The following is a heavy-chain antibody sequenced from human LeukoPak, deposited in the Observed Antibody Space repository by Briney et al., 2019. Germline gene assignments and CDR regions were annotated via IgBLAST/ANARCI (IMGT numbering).Heavy chain of an antibody. D-gene: IGHD4-23*01. Sequence: GASVKVSCKVSGYTLTELSMHWVRQAPGKGLEWMGGFDPEDGETIYAQKFQGRVTMTEDTSTDTAYMELSSLRSEDTAVYYCATVSRIGYGSNSALDYWGQGTLVTVSS. J-gene: IGHJ4*02. CDR3: ATVSRIGYGSNSALDY. CDR2: FDPEDGET. CDR1: GYTLTELS. V-gene: IGHV1-24*01.